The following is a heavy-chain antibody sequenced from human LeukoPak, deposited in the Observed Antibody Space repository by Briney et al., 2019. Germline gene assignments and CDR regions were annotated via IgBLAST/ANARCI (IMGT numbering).Heavy chain of an antibody. CDR2: ITSSSSYI. V-gene: IGHV3-21*01. J-gene: IGHJ6*03. D-gene: IGHD4/OR15-4a*01. Sequence: GGSLRLSCAASGFTFSTYRMNWVRQAPGKGLEWVSSITSSSSYIYYAYSVKGRFTISRDNAENSLYLLMNSLRAEETAVYYCARARGCYERGPDYYYYYMDVWGKGTTVTVSS. CDR1: GFTFSTYR. CDR3: ARARGCYERGPDYYYYYMDV.